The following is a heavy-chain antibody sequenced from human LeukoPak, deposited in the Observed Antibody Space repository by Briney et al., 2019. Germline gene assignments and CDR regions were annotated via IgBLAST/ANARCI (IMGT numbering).Heavy chain of an antibody. V-gene: IGHV1-2*02. Sequence: GASVKVSCKASGYTFTGYYMHWVRQAPGQGLERMGWINPNSGGTNYAQKFQGRVTMTRDTSISTAYMELSRLRSDDTAVYYCAREDPYYYDSSGYAALEYWGQGTLVTVSS. CDR2: INPNSGGT. J-gene: IGHJ4*02. CDR3: AREDPYYYDSSGYAALEY. D-gene: IGHD3-22*01. CDR1: GYTFTGYY.